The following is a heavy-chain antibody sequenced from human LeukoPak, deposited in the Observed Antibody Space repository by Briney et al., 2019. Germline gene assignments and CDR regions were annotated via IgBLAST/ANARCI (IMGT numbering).Heavy chain of an antibody. CDR1: GLTFRNYG. Sequence: GGSLRLSCAVSGLTFRNYGMHWVRQAPGKGLEWVALIYYDGSEKYYVDSVKGRFTISRDNSKNTLYLQMNSLRAEDTAVYYCASGRGGRGGINYFDYWGQGTLVTVSA. CDR3: ASGRGGRGGINYFDY. J-gene: IGHJ4*02. CDR2: IYYDGSEK. V-gene: IGHV3-33*01. D-gene: IGHD2-15*01.